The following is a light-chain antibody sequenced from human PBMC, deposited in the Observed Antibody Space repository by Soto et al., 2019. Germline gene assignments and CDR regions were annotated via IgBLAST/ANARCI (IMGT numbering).Light chain of an antibody. J-gene: IGKJ3*01. CDR2: KAS. V-gene: IGKV1-5*03. CDR1: QSMTSW. Sequence: DIQMTQSPSTLSASVGDRVTITCRASQSMTSWLAWYQQKPGKAPKLLIYKASSLESGVPSRFSGRGSGTEFTLTISSLQPDDFATYYCQQYNSYPFTFGPGTKVDL. CDR3: QQYNSYPFT.